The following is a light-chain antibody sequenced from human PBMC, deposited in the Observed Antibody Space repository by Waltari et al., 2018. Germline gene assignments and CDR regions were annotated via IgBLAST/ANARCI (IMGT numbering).Light chain of an antibody. CDR3: QQYGTSPWA. J-gene: IGKJ1*01. CDR2: ATS. Sequence: CRASVHVGRPYLGWYQKKRVHAPRLLIYATSNRATGIPDRFSGSGSGTDFTLTISSLQPEDSAIYYCQQYGTSPWAFGQGTKVEIK. V-gene: IGKV3-20*01. CDR1: VHVGRPY.